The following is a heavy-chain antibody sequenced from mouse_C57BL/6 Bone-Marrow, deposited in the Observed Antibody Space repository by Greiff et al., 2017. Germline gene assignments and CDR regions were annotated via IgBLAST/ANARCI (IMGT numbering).Heavy chain of an antibody. D-gene: IGHD1-1*01. J-gene: IGHJ4*01. V-gene: IGHV1-9*01. CDR1: GYTFTGYW. CDR2: ILPGSGST. Sequence: KLSCKATGYTFTGYWIEWVKQRPGHGLEWIGEILPGSGSTNYNEKFKGKATFTADTSSNTAYMQLSSLTTEDSAIYYCARGPYYYGSSYCAMDYWGQGTSVTVSS. CDR3: ARGPYYYGSSYCAMDY.